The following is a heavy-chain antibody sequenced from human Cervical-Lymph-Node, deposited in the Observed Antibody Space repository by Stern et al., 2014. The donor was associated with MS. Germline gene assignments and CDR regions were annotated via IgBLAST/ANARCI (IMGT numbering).Heavy chain of an antibody. J-gene: IGHJ2*01. V-gene: IGHV1-18*01. CDR1: GYTFFNYG. CDR2: ISTYSGDT. CDR3: ARGQTYWYFDL. Sequence: VHLVESGAEVKKPGASVKVSCKASGYTFFNYGISWVRQAPGQGLEWMGWISTYSGDTNYAQKFQGRVTMTTDTSTTTAYMDLRSLISDDTAVYYCARGQTYWYFDLWGRGTLVTVSS.